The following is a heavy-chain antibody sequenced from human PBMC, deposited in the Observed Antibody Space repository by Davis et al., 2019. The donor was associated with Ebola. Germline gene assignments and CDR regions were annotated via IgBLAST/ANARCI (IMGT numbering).Heavy chain of an antibody. J-gene: IGHJ4*02. D-gene: IGHD1-26*01. Sequence: SETLSLTCAVYGASFSGYYWTWIRQPPGKELEWIGEINHSGSTNYNPSLKSRVTISVDTSKNQFSLKLNSVTAADTAVYFCARGRTGSYRPRLDYWGQGTLVTVSS. CDR3: ARGRTGSYRPRLDY. V-gene: IGHV4-34*01. CDR2: INHSGST. CDR1: GASFSGYY.